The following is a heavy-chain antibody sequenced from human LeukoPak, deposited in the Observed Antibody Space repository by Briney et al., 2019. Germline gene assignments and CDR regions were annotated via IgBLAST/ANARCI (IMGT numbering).Heavy chain of an antibody. CDR1: GFTFSSYA. CDR3: ARVVGGGTIDL. CDR2: INANGDGT. D-gene: IGHD1-1*01. J-gene: IGHJ4*02. Sequence: GGSLRLSCAASGFTFSSYAMHWVRQAPGKGLESVSAINANGDGTYNANSVKGRFTISRDNSKNTLYLHMDSLRAEDMAVYYLARVVGGGTIDLGGEGTLVTVSS. V-gene: IGHV3-64*01.